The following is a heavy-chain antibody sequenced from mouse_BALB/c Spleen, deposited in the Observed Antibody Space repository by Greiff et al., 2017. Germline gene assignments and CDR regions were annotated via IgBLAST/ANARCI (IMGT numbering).Heavy chain of an antibody. CDR3: ARNYDGYYVGYYAMDY. D-gene: IGHD2-3*01. J-gene: IGHJ4*01. V-gene: IGHV2-2*02. CDR1: GFSLTSYG. CDR2: IWSGGST. Sequence: QVQLKQSGPGLVQPSQSLSITCTVSGFSLTSYGVHWVRQSPGKGLEWLGVIWSGGSTDYNAAFISRLSISKDNSKSQVFFKMNSLQANDTAIYYCARNYDGYYVGYYAMDYWGQGTSVTVSS.